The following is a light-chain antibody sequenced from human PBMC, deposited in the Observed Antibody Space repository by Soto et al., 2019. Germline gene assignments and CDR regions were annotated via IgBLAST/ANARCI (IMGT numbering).Light chain of an antibody. CDR3: QHRSNWLA. CDR1: QSISSSY. V-gene: IGKV3D-20*02. J-gene: IGKJ4*01. Sequence: EIVLTQSPGTLSLSPGERATLSCRASQSISSSYLAWYQQKPGQAPRLLIYGASRRATGIPDRFSGSGSGTDFTLTISRLEPEDFAVYYCQHRSNWLAFGGGTKVDI. CDR2: GAS.